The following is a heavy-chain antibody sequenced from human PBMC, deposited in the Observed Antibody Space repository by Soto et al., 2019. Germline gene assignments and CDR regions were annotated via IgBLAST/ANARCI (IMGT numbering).Heavy chain of an antibody. CDR3: ARQGSNGAYYYYGMDV. D-gene: IGHD2-8*01. CDR1: GYRFSSYW. V-gene: IGHV5-51*01. CDR2: IYPGDSDT. J-gene: IGHJ6*02. Sequence: GESLKISCKGSGYRFSSYWIAWVRQMPGKGLEWMGIIYPGDSDTRCSPSFQGQVTMSVDKSNNTAYLHWSSLKASDTAMYYCARQGSNGAYYYYGMDVWGQGTTVTVSS.